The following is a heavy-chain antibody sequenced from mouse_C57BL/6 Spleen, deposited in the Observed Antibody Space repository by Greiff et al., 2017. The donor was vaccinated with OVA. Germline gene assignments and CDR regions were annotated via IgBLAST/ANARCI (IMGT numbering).Heavy chain of an antibody. J-gene: IGHJ1*03. V-gene: IGHV1-50*01. Sequence: QVHVKQPGAELVKPGASVKLSCKASGYTFTSYWMQWVKQRPGQGLEWIGEIDPSDSYTNYNQKFKGKATLTVDTSSSTAYMQLSSLTSEDSAVYYCARNYGSSFRGYFDVWGTGTTVTVSS. D-gene: IGHD1-1*01. CDR1: GYTFTSYW. CDR2: IDPSDSYT. CDR3: ARNYGSSFRGYFDV.